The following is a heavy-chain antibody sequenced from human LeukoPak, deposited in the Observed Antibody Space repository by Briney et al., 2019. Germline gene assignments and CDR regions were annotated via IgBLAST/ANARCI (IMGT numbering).Heavy chain of an antibody. CDR1: GFTFSTYA. CDR2: IKTDGRST. J-gene: IGHJ4*02. Sequence: GGSLRLSCAASGFTFSTYATTWVRQAPGKGLMWVSRIKTDGRSTSYADSVKGRFTISRDNAKNTLYLQMNSLRVEDTAVYYCARDFMYSISCAGCWGQGTLVTVSS. V-gene: IGHV3-74*01. D-gene: IGHD6-13*01. CDR3: ARDFMYSISCAGC.